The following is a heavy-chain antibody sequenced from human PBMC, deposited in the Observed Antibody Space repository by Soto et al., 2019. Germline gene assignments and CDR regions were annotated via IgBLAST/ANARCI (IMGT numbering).Heavy chain of an antibody. V-gene: IGHV4-59*01. Sequence: QVQLQESGPGLVKPSETLSLTCTVSSGSISSYYWNWIRQPPGKGLEWIGSIYYSGNTNYSPSLKSRLTISVDTSKKQFSLKLTSVTAADTAMYYCARGYCSSTSCYEFDYWGQGTLVTVSS. D-gene: IGHD2-2*01. CDR3: ARGYCSSTSCYEFDY. J-gene: IGHJ4*02. CDR1: SGSISSYY. CDR2: IYYSGNT.